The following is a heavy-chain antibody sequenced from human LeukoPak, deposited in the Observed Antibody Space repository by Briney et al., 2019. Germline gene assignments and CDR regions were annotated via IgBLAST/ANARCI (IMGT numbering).Heavy chain of an antibody. Sequence: GGSLRLSCAASGFTFSSYGMHRVRQAPGKGLEWVAVIWYDGSNKYYADSVKGRFTISRDNSKNTLYLQMNSLRAEDTAVYYCARSGYHSYYYYYGMDVWGQGTTVTVSS. D-gene: IGHD3-22*01. CDR3: ARSGYHSYYYYYGMDV. V-gene: IGHV3-33*01. CDR2: IWYDGSNK. CDR1: GFTFSSYG. J-gene: IGHJ6*02.